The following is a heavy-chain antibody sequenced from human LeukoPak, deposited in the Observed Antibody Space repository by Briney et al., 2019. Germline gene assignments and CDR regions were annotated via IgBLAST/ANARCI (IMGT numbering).Heavy chain of an antibody. CDR2: IHTSGST. CDR3: ARALFFDC. Sequence: GGSLRLSCAASEFTVSSNYMSWVRQAPGKGLEWVSIIHTSGSTFYADSVKGRFTIPRDNSKNTLYLQMNSLRAEDTAVYYCARALFFDCWGQGTLVTVSS. D-gene: IGHD2-21*01. CDR1: EFTVSSNY. V-gene: IGHV3-53*01. J-gene: IGHJ4*02.